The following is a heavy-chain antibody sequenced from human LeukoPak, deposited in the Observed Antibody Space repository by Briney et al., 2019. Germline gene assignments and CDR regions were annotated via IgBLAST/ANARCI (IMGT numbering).Heavy chain of an antibody. D-gene: IGHD3-22*01. CDR1: GGSFSGYY. CDR2: INHSGST. Sequence: SETLSLTCAVYGGSFSGYYWSWIRQPPGKGLEWIGEINHSGSTNYNPSLKSRVTIPVDTSKNQFSLKLSSVTAADTAVYYCARGRIYYYDSSGYYYDYWGQGTLVTVSS. V-gene: IGHV4-34*01. CDR3: ARGRIYYYDSSGYYYDY. J-gene: IGHJ4*02.